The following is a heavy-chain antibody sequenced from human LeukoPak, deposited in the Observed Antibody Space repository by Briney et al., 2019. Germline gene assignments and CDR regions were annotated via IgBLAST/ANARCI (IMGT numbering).Heavy chain of an antibody. CDR3: AREGFGYYFDY. Sequence: GGSLRLSCAASGFTFSSYWMSWVRRAPGKGLEWVANIKQDGSEKYYVDSVKGRFTISRDNAKNSLYLQMNSLRAEDTAVYYCAREGFGYYFDYWGQGTLVTVSS. V-gene: IGHV3-7*03. CDR2: IKQDGSEK. J-gene: IGHJ4*02. D-gene: IGHD3-10*01. CDR1: GFTFSSYW.